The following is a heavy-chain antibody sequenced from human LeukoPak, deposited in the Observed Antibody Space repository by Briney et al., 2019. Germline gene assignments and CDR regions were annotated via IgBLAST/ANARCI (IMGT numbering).Heavy chain of an antibody. CDR1: GFTFSSFG. J-gene: IGHJ3*02. CDR3: ARAYSSSWYAVAFDI. Sequence: NSGGSLRLSCAASGFTFSSFGMHWVRQAPGKGLEWVSSISSSSSYIYYADSVKGRFTISRDNAKNSLYLQMNSLRAEDTAVYYCARAYSSSWYAVAFDIWGQGTMVTVSS. D-gene: IGHD6-13*01. V-gene: IGHV3-21*01. CDR2: ISSSSSYI.